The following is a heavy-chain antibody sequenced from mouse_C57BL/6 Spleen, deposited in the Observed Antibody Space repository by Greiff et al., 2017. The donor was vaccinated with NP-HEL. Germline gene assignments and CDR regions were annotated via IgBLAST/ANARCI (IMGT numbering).Heavy chain of an antibody. J-gene: IGHJ3*01. CDR2: ISGGGGNT. D-gene: IGHD2-10*01. V-gene: IGHV5-9*01. CDR3: ARAYDGNDAY. CDR1: GFTFSSYT. Sequence: EVHLVESGGGLVKPGGSLKLSCAASGFTFSSYTMSWVRQTPEKRLEWVATISGGGGNTYYPDSVKGRFTISRDNAKNTLYLQMSSLRSEDTALYYCARAYDGNDAYWGQGTLVTVSA.